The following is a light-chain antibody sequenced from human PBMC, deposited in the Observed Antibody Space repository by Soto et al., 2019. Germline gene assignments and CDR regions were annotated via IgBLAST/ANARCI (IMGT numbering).Light chain of an antibody. CDR2: EAS. Sequence: EIVLTQSPATLSLSPGEIATLSCRASQRVSSYLTWYQQKPGQAPRLLIYEASNRAPGIPASFSGSGSATAFTLTISSLEPEDFAVYYCQLRSNWHPWTCGRGTQVVIK. V-gene: IGKV3-11*01. CDR1: QRVSSY. CDR3: QLRSNWHPWT. J-gene: IGKJ1*01.